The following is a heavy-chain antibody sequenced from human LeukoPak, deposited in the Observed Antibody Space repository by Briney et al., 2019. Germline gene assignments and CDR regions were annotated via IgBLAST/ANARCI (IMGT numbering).Heavy chain of an antibody. J-gene: IGHJ4*02. V-gene: IGHV4-34*01. Sequence: PSETLSLTCAVYGVSFSGYYWSWIRQPPGEGLEWIGEINHSGSTNYNPSLKSRVTISVDTSKNQFSLKLSSVTAADTAVYYCARRYSSRIGYFDYWGQGTLVTVSS. CDR2: INHSGST. D-gene: IGHD6-13*01. CDR1: GVSFSGYY. CDR3: ARRYSSRIGYFDY.